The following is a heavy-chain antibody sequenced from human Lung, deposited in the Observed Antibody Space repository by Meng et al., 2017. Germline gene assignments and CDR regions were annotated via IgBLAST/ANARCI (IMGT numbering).Heavy chain of an antibody. CDR1: GDSVSSNRDA. Sequence: QVRLHPAGPGLQKPPQLLSLSCAIAGDSVSSNRDAWNWIRQSPSRGLEWLGRKDYRSKWYSDYATSVRSRITINADTSKNQFSLQLNSLTPEDTAVYYCTGVGHKNWFDSWGQGTLVTVSS. CDR2: KDYRSKWYS. V-gene: IGHV6-1*01. CDR3: TGVGHKNWFDS. D-gene: IGHD2-21*01. J-gene: IGHJ5*01.